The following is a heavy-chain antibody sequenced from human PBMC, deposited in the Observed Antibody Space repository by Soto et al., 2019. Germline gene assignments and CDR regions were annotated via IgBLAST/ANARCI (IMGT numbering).Heavy chain of an antibody. CDR1: GFTFSSYS. Sequence: EVQLVESGGGLVKPGGSLRLSCAASGFTFSSYSMNWVRQAPGKGLEWVSTISSTGTYIYYADSLKGRLTISRDNAKNSLSLQMNSLRAEDTAVYYCARDDYGALDFWGQGTLVTVSS. CDR2: ISSTGTYI. V-gene: IGHV3-21*01. D-gene: IGHD4-17*01. CDR3: ARDDYGALDF. J-gene: IGHJ4*02.